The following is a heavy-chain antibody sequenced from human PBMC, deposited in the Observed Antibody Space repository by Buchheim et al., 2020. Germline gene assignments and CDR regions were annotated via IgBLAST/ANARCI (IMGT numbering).Heavy chain of an antibody. J-gene: IGHJ6*02. D-gene: IGHD6-13*01. CDR3: ARVRASWFFMDV. Sequence: EVQLVQSGAEVKKPGESLKISCKATGYSFSTNWIAWVRQRAGKGLEWMGIIYPADSETRYSPSFQGQVTISADKSITTAYLQWSSLKASDTAMYFCARVRASWFFMDVWGQGT. CDR1: GYSFSTNW. CDR2: IYPADSET. V-gene: IGHV5-51*01.